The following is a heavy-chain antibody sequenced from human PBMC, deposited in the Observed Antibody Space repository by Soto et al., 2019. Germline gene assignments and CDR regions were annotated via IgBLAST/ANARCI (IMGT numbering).Heavy chain of an antibody. CDR3: ARHPTTPNTAMDDRYYYYGMDV. J-gene: IGHJ6*02. CDR1: GYTLTELS. V-gene: IGHV1-24*01. CDR2: FDPEDGET. Sequence: ASVKVSCKVSGYTLTELSMHWVRQAPGKGLEWMGGFDPEDGETIYAQKFQGRVTMTEDTSTDTAYMELSSLKASDTAMYYCARHPTTPNTAMDDRYYYYGMDVWGQGTTVTVSS. D-gene: IGHD5-18*01.